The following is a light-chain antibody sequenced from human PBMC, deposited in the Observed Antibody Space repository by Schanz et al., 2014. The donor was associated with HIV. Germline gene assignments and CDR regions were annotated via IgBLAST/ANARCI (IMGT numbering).Light chain of an antibody. Sequence: QSALTQPASVSGSPGQSITLSCTGSSSDIGAYNYVSWYQQHPDRAPKLILYDVTNRPSGISDRFSGSKSGTSASLAISGLQSEDEADYYCAAWDDSLNGVVFGGGTQLTVL. V-gene: IGLV2-14*03. CDR2: DVT. CDR1: SSDIGAYNY. CDR3: AAWDDSLNGVV. J-gene: IGLJ7*01.